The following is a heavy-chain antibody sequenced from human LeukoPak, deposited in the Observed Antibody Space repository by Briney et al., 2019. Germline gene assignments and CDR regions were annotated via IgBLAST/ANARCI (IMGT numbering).Heavy chain of an antibody. J-gene: IGHJ3*02. CDR1: VGSISSGGYY. Sequence: SETLSLTCAVSVGSISSGGYYWSWIRQPPGKGLEWIGYIYHSGSTYYNPSLKSRVTISVDRSKNQFSLKLSSVTAADTAVYYCARASITMVRGDGAFDIWGQGTMVTVSS. CDR3: ARASITMVRGDGAFDI. D-gene: IGHD3-10*01. CDR2: IYHSGST. V-gene: IGHV4-30-2*01.